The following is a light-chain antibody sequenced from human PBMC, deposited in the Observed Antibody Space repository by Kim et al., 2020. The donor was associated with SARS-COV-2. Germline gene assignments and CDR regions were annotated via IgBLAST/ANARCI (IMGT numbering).Light chain of an antibody. V-gene: IGKV1-5*01. J-gene: IGKJ2*01. CDR1: HTITRW. CDR3: QQYDSFSYT. Sequence: SASVGDRVTITCRASHTITRWLAWYQQKPGKAPKLLIYDASNVKRGVTSRFSGSGSGTEFTLTISSLQPDDFATYYCQQYDSFSYTFGPGTKLEI. CDR2: DAS.